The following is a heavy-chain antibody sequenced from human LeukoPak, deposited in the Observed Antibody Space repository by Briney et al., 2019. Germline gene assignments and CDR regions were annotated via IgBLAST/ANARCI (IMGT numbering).Heavy chain of an antibody. J-gene: IGHJ2*01. V-gene: IGHV3-23*01. D-gene: IGHD4-23*01. Sequence: PGGSLRLSCAASGFTFNNFPMSWVRQAPGKGLEWVSAINPSGGDPYFPDSVRGRFTISRDNSKNTVYLQMDSLRVEDTAVYYCARLRWEITHYWYFDLWGRSALVTVSS. CDR3: ARLRWEITHYWYFDL. CDR2: INPSGGDP. CDR1: GFTFNNFP.